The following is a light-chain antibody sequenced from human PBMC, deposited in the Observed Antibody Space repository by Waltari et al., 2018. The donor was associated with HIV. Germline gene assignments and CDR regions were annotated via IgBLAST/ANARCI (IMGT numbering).Light chain of an antibody. V-gene: IGLV2-14*01. Sequence: QSALTQPASVSGSPGQSITISCTGTSSDIGGYDYVSWYQQHPAKAPKLLIYGVSSRPSGVSNRFSGSRSGNTASLTISGLQADDEAHYYCSAYTTYSPLAVFGGGTKLTVL. J-gene: IGLJ2*01. CDR2: GVS. CDR3: SAYTTYSPLAV. CDR1: SSDIGGYDY.